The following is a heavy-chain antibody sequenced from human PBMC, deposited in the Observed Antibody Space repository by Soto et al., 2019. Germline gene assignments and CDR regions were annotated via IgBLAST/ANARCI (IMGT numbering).Heavy chain of an antibody. CDR3: ASDDCGGDCYLDY. V-gene: IGHV4-39*01. CDR2: IYYSGST. Sequence: SETLSLTCTVSGGSISSSSYYWGWIRQPPGKGLEWIGSIYYSGSTYYNPSLKSRVTISVDTSKNQFSLKLSSVTAADTAVYYCASDDCGGDCYLDYWGQGTLVTVSS. J-gene: IGHJ4*02. CDR1: GGSISSSSYY. D-gene: IGHD2-21*02.